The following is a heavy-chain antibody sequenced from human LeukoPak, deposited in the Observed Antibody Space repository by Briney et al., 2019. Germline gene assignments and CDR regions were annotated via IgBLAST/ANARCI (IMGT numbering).Heavy chain of an antibody. CDR1: GGSISSSSYY. V-gene: IGHV4-39*01. CDR3: ARVRDEDAFDI. D-gene: IGHD4/OR15-4a*01. Sequence: PSETLSLTCTVSGGSISSSSYYWGWIRQPPGKGLEWIGSIYYSGSTYYNPSLKGRVTISVDTSKNQFSLKLSSVTAADTAVYYCARVRDEDAFDIWAQGTMVTVSS. CDR2: IYYSGST. J-gene: IGHJ3*02.